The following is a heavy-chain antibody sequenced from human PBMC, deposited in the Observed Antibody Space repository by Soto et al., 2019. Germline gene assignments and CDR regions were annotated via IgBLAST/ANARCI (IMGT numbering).Heavy chain of an antibody. CDR3: AREGGWAPYYYYYGMDV. V-gene: IGHV3-9*01. CDR1: GFTFDDYA. D-gene: IGHD6-19*01. J-gene: IGHJ6*02. Sequence: EVQLVESGGGLTQPDRSLRLSCAASGFTFDDYAMHWVRQVPGKGLEWVSGVSWNSGSTTYADSVKGRFTISRDNAKNSLYLQMNSLRAEDTAVYYCAREGGWAPYYYYYGMDVWGQGTTVTVSS. CDR2: VSWNSGST.